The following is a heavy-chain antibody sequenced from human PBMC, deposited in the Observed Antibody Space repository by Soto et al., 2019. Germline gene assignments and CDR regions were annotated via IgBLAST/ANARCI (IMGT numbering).Heavy chain of an antibody. Sequence: QVQLVESGGGVVQPGRSLRLSCAASGFTFSSYAMHWVRQAPGKGLEWVAVISYDGSNKYYADSVKGRFTISRDNSKNTLYLQMNSLRAEDTAVYXXXXXXXXXXXXXXXDXWGQGTTVTVSS. CDR1: GFTFSSYA. CDR3: XXXXXXXXXXXXXDX. CDR2: ISYDGSNK. J-gene: IGHJ6*02. V-gene: IGHV3-30-3*01.